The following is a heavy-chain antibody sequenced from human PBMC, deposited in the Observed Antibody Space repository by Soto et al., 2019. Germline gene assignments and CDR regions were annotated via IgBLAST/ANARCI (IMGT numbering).Heavy chain of an antibody. J-gene: IGHJ4*02. CDR3: ARHRIEVVWRGFDF. CDR2: SSYNGGT. Sequence: SETLSLTCTVSTDSSSFTNSYWGWIRQPPGKGLQWIGSSSYNGGTFYNPSLKGRVVISFDTSKKQSSLQVTSVTAADTTVYFCARHRIEVVWRGFDFWGQGSPVTVSS. CDR1: TDSSSFTNSY. D-gene: IGHD3-10*01. V-gene: IGHV4-39*01.